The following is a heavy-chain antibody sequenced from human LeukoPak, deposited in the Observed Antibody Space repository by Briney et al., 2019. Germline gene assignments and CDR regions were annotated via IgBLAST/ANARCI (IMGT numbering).Heavy chain of an antibody. CDR2: INPNSGGT. Sequence: GASVKVSCKASGYTFTGYYMHWVRQAPGQGLEWMGWINPNSGGTNYAQKFQGRVTMTTDTSTSTAYMELRSLRSDDTAVYYCAKNIRNFDWLLSNSGVFDIWGQGTMVTVSS. CDR1: GYTFTGYY. CDR3: AKNIRNFDWLLSNSGVFDI. D-gene: IGHD3-9*01. V-gene: IGHV1-2*02. J-gene: IGHJ3*02.